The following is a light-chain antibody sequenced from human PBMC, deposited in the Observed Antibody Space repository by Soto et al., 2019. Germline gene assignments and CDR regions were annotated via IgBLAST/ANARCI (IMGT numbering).Light chain of an antibody. Sequence: QSALTQPRSVSGSPGQSVTISCTGTSSDVGGYEYVSWYQQHPGKVPKLMIYDVSEGPSGIPERFSGSKSGNTASLTISGLQAEEEADYYCCSYAGSYTWVFGGGTKLTVL. CDR1: SSDVGGYEY. CDR2: DVS. J-gene: IGLJ2*01. V-gene: IGLV2-11*01. CDR3: CSYAGSYTWV.